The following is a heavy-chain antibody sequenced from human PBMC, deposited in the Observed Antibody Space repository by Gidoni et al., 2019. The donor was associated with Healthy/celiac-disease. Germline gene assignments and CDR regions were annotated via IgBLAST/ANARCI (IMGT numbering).Heavy chain of an antibody. D-gene: IGHD4-17*01. CDR2: IYYSGST. CDR1: GGSISSGGYY. CDR3: ARNGEPYYCYYMDV. V-gene: IGHV4-31*03. J-gene: IGHJ6*03. Sequence: QVQLQEPGPGLVKPSQTLPLTRTVSGGSISSGGYYWSWIRQHPGKGLEWIGYIYYSGSTYYNPSLKSRVTISVATSKNQFSLKLSSVTAADTAVYYCARNGEPYYCYYMDVWGKGTTVTVSS.